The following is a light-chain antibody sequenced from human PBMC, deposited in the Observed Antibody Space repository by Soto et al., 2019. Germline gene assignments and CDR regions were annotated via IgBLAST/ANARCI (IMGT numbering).Light chain of an antibody. CDR3: QQLSNWPRYT. J-gene: IGKJ2*01. CDR2: DAS. V-gene: IGKV3-11*01. CDR1: QTVSSY. Sequence: LTQSPVTLSLSPGERATLSCRASQTVSSYLAWYQQKPGQAPRLLIYDASNRATGIPARFSGSGSGTDFTLTISSLEPEDFAVYYCQQLSNWPRYTFGQGTKLEIK.